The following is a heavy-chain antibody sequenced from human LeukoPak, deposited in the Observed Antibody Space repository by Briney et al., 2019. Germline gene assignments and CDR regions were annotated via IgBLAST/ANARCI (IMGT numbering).Heavy chain of an antibody. CDR1: GGSISSYY. V-gene: IGHV4-59*08. CDR2: IYYSGST. CDR3: ARRSRYYDFWSGYYRPGGMDV. D-gene: IGHD3-3*01. Sequence: SETLSLTCTVSGGSISSYYWSWIRQPPGKGLEWIGYIYYSGSTNYNPPLKSRVTISVDTSKNQFSLKLSSVTAADTAVYYCARRSRYYDFWSGYYRPGGMDVWGQGTTVTVSS. J-gene: IGHJ6*02.